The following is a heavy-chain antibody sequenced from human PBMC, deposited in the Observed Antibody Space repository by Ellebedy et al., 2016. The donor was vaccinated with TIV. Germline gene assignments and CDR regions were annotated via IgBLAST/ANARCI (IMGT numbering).Heavy chain of an antibody. CDR2: INPSGGNT. Sequence: ASVKVSCKASGYTFTSYYMHWVRQAPGQGLEWMGIINPSGGNTGYAQKFQGRVTMTRNPSITTAYMELSSLRSEDTAVYYCARAGSGSYRGPDFWGQGTLVTVSS. CDR1: GYTFTSYY. J-gene: IGHJ4*02. CDR3: ARAGSGSYRGPDF. D-gene: IGHD3-16*02. V-gene: IGHV1-46*01.